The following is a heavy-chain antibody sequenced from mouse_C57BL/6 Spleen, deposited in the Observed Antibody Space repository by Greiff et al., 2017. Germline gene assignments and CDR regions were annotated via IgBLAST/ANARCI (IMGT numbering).Heavy chain of an antibody. V-gene: IGHV1-53*01. J-gene: IGHJ2*01. CDR1: GYTFTSYW. D-gene: IGHD2-4*01. CDR3: ARDYYDYDRGAYFGY. CDR2: INPSNGGT. Sequence: QVQLQQPGTELVKPGASVKLSCTASGYTFTSYWMHWVKQRPGQGLEWIGNINPSNGGTNYNEKFQSKATLTVDKSSSTAYMQLSSLTSEDSAVYYCARDYYDYDRGAYFGYWGQGTTRTVSS.